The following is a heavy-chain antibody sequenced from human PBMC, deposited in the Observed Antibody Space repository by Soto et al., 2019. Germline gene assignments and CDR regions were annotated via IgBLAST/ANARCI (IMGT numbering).Heavy chain of an antibody. CDR3: AKDSGVDPNTWSPMFYYYGMDV. V-gene: IGHV3-30*18. D-gene: IGHD3-3*01. CDR1: GFTFSNFV. CDR2: ISFDGRTN. Sequence: PGGSLRLSCAASGFTFSNFVMYWVRQAPGKGLEWVTIISFDGRTNYYADSVKGRFTISRDNSKNTLFLQMNSLRAEDTAVYYCAKDSGVDPNTWSPMFYYYGMDVWGQGTTVTVSS. J-gene: IGHJ6*02.